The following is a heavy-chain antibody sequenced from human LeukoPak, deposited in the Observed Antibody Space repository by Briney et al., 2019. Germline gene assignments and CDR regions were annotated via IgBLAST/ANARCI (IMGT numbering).Heavy chain of an antibody. V-gene: IGHV3-30*09. D-gene: IGHD3-22*01. CDR2: ISDDGSKK. CDR3: AREKFYDNSGYDY. CDR1: GFTFSNYG. Sequence: GGSLRLSCAASGFTFSNYGMHWVRQAPGKGLEWVAAISDDGSKKYYSDSVKGRFAISRDNSKNSLFLQMNSLRAEDTADYYCAREKFYDNSGYDYWGQGTLVTVSS. J-gene: IGHJ4*02.